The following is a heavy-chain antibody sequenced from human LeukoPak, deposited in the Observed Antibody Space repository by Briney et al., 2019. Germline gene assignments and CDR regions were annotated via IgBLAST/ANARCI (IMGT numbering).Heavy chain of an antibody. Sequence: SETLSLTCTVSGGSISSGGYYWSWIRQHPGKGLEWIGYIYYSGSTYYNPSLKRRVTISVDTSKNQFSLKLSSVTAACTAVYCCARRYCSGGSCYGSRYYYYYMDVWGKGTTVTVSS. CDR2: IYYSGST. CDR3: ARRYCSGGSCYGSRYYYYYMDV. V-gene: IGHV4-31*03. D-gene: IGHD2-15*01. CDR1: GGSISSGGYY. J-gene: IGHJ6*03.